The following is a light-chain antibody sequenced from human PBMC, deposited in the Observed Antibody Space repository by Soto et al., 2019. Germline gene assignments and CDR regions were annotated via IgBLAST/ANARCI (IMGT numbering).Light chain of an antibody. Sequence: DIQMTQSPSTLSASVGDRVTITCRASQSISSWLAWYQQKPGKAPKLLIYKASSLESGVPSRFSGSGSGTEFTLTISSLQPDDFANYYGQQYNSYSYTFGKGTKLEIK. J-gene: IGKJ2*01. V-gene: IGKV1-5*03. CDR3: QQYNSYSYT. CDR1: QSISSW. CDR2: KAS.